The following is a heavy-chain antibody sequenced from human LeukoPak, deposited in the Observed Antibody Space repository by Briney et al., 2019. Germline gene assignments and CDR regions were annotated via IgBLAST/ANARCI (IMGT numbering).Heavy chain of an antibody. Sequence: SETLSLTCTVSGGSIRSYYWSWIRQPPGKGLEWIGYIYYSGSAKYKPSLESRVTMSVDTSKNQFSLRLSSVTAADTAVYYCARSRYDSNNYYGEMDYWGQGTLVTVSS. J-gene: IGHJ4*02. CDR1: GGSIRSYY. V-gene: IGHV4-59*01. CDR3: ARSRYDSNNYYGEMDY. CDR2: IYYSGSA. D-gene: IGHD3-22*01.